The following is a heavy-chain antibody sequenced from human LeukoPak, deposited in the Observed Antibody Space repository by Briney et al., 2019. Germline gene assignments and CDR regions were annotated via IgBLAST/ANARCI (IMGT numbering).Heavy chain of an antibody. CDR2: INSDGSST. V-gene: IGHV3-74*03. Sequence: GGSLRLSCAASGFTFSTYWMHWVRQAPGKGLVFVSCINSDGSSTKYEDSVKGRFTISRDNAKNTLYLQMNSLRAEDTAVYYCARDPRNMGLDPWGQGTLVTVSS. CDR3: ARDPRNMGLDP. J-gene: IGHJ5*02. D-gene: IGHD2/OR15-2a*01. CDR1: GFTFSTYW.